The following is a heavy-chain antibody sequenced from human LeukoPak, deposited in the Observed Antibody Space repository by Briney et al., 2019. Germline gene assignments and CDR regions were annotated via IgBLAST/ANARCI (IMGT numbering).Heavy chain of an antibody. D-gene: IGHD6-19*01. J-gene: IGHJ5*02. V-gene: IGHV3-21*01. CDR3: ARDPSSGWYLKGWFDP. CDR2: ISSSSIYI. Sequence: PGGSLRLSCAASGFTFSSYSMNWVRQAPGKGLEWVSSISSSSIYIYYADSVKGRFTISRDNAKNSLYLQMNSLRAEDTAVYYCARDPSSGWYLKGWFDPWGQGTLVTVSS. CDR1: GFTFSSYS.